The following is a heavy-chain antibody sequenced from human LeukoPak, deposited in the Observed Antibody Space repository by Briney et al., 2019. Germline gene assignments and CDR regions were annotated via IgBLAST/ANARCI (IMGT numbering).Heavy chain of an antibody. CDR1: GFTFTSYT. V-gene: IGHV3-48*04. J-gene: IGHJ3*01. D-gene: IGHD3-10*01. CDR3: ARSFLMSFGELLSGGFDV. Sequence: PGGSLRLSCAASGFTFTSYTMNWVRQAPGKGLEWVSYISSGSSTIYYADSVKGRFTISRDNAKDSLFLQMNSLRAEDTAVYFCARSFLMSFGELLSGGFDVWGQGAMVTVSS. CDR2: ISSGSSTI.